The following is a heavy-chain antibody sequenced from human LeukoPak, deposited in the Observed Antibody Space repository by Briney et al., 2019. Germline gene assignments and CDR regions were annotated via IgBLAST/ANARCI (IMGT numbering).Heavy chain of an antibody. Sequence: GGSLRLSCAASGFTFSSYSMNWVRQAPGKGPEWVSYISSSSSTIYYADSVKGRFTISRDNAKNSPYLQMNSLRAEDTAVYYCARDIVVVPAAQTEYWGQGTLVTVSS. J-gene: IGHJ4*02. D-gene: IGHD2-2*01. CDR2: ISSSSSTI. CDR3: ARDIVVVPAAQTEY. CDR1: GFTFSSYS. V-gene: IGHV3-48*01.